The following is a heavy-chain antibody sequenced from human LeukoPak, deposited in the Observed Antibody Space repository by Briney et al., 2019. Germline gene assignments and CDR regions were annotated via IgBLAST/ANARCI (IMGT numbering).Heavy chain of an antibody. V-gene: IGHV3-30-3*01. CDR1: GFTFSSYA. Sequence: GGSLRLSCAASGFTFSSYATHWVRQAPGKGLEWVAVISYDGSNEYYADSVKGRFTISRDNAKDSLYLQMNSLRVEDTAVYYCARTLVAAPGSKGGPWGQGTLVTVSS. CDR2: ISYDGSNE. CDR3: ARTLVAAPGSKGGP. D-gene: IGHD6-13*01. J-gene: IGHJ5*02.